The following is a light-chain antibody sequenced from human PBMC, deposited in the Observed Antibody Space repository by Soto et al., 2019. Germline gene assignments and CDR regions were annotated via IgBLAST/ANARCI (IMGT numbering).Light chain of an antibody. CDR1: QGISSY. CDR2: AAS. Sequence: DIQLTQSPSFLSASVGDRVTITCRASQGISSYLAWYQQKPGKAPKLLIYAASTLLSGVPSRFSGSGSGTEFTLTISSLQSEDFATYYCQQLNTDVFTFGPGTKVDIK. CDR3: QQLNTDVFT. V-gene: IGKV1-9*01. J-gene: IGKJ3*01.